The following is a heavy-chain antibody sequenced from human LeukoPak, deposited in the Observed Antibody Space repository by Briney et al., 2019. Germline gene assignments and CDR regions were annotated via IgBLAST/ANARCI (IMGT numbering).Heavy chain of an antibody. Sequence: SETLSLTCTVSGGSISSSSYYWGWIRQPPGKGLEWIGSIYYSGSTYYNPSLKSRVTISVDTSKNQFSLKLSSVTAADTAVYYCAGLSGGGYFDYWGQETLVTVSS. D-gene: IGHD7-27*01. V-gene: IGHV4-39*01. J-gene: IGHJ4*02. CDR1: GGSISSSSYY. CDR2: IYYSGST. CDR3: AGLSGGGYFDY.